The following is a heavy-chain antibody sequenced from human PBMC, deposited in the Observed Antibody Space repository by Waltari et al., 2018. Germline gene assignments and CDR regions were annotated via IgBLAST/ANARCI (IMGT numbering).Heavy chain of an antibody. CDR2: IYYSGST. CDR3: ARGGGNWNDVQGWFDP. V-gene: IGHV4-59*01. J-gene: IGHJ5*02. CDR1: GGSISSYY. D-gene: IGHD1-20*01. Sequence: QVQLQESGPGLVKPSETLSLTCTVSGGSISSYYWSWIRQPPGKGLDWIGYIYYSGSTNYNPSLKIRVTISVDTSKNQFSLKLSSVTAADTAVYYCARGGGNWNDVQGWFDPWGQGTLVTVSS.